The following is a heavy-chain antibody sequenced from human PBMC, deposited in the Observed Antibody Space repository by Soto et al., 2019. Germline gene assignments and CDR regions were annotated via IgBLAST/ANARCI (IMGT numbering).Heavy chain of an antibody. Sequence: GGSLRLSCAASGFTFSIYAMGWVRQAPGKGLEWVSTLSGTGGTTYYADSVKGRFTISRDNSKNTLYLQMNSLRAEDTAVYYCAKGGCSGGSCYSGYYFYYMDVWGKGTTVTVSS. CDR3: AKGGCSGGSCYSGYYFYYMDV. CDR1: GFTFSIYA. D-gene: IGHD2-15*01. J-gene: IGHJ6*03. V-gene: IGHV3-23*01. CDR2: LSGTGGTT.